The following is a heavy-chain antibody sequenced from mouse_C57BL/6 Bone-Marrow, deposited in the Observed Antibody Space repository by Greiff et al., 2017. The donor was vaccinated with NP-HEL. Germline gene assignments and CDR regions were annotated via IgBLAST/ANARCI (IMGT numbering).Heavy chain of an antibody. CDR1: GYTFTNYW. J-gene: IGHJ4*01. CDR3: ARGGDDYGYYAMDY. V-gene: IGHV1-63*01. Sequence: VKLVESGAELVRPGTSVKMSCKASGYTFTNYWIGWAKQRPGHGLEWIGDIYPGGGYTNYNEKFKGKATLTADKSSSTAYMQFSSLTSEDSAIYYCARGGDDYGYYAMDYWGQGTSVTVSS. CDR2: IYPGGGYT. D-gene: IGHD2-4*01.